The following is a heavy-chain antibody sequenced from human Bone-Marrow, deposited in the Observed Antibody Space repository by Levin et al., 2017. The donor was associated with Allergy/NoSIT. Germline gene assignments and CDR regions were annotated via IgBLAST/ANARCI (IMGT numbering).Heavy chain of an antibody. CDR2: IYNSGST. CDR3: ARTDTDSSGWYYLDY. CDR1: GGSISSSSYY. D-gene: IGHD6-19*01. J-gene: IGHJ4*02. Sequence: PSETLSLTCTVSGGSISSSSYYWGWIRQPPGKGLEWIGSIYNSGSTYYNPSLKSRVTISVDTSKNQFSLKLSSVTAADTAVYYCARTDTDSSGWYYLDYWGQGTLVTVSS. V-gene: IGHV4-39*01.